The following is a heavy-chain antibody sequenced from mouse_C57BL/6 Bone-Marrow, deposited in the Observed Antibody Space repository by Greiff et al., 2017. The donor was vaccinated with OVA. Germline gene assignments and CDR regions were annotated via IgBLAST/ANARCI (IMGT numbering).Heavy chain of an antibody. CDR3: ARGSGYYAMDY. J-gene: IGHJ4*01. CDR2: IDPSASST. Sequence: QVQLQQPGAELVRPGTSVKLSCKASGYTFPSYWMNWVKQRPGQGLEWIGVIDPSASSTTYNKKFKGKATLTVDTSSSTAYMQLSSLTSEDTAVYYCARGSGYYAMDYWGQGTSVTVSS. D-gene: IGHD3-2*02. V-gene: IGHV1-59*01. CDR1: GYTFPSYW.